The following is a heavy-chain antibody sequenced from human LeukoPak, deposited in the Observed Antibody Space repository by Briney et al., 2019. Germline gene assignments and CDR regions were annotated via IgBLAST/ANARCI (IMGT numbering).Heavy chain of an antibody. Sequence: SVRVSCKASGGTFSSYAISWVRQAPGQGLEWMGGIIPIFGTANYAQKFQGRVTITADESTSTAYMELSSLRSEDTAVYYCARMYCSSTSCSRSRVVPPYFDYWGQGTLVTVSS. V-gene: IGHV1-69*01. J-gene: IGHJ4*02. CDR1: GGTFSSYA. CDR2: IIPIFGTA. CDR3: ARMYCSSTSCSRSRVVPPYFDY. D-gene: IGHD2-2*01.